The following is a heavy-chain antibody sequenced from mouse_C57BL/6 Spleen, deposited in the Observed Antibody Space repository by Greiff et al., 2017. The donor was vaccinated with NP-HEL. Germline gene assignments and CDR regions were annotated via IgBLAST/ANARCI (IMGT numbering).Heavy chain of an antibody. Sequence: EVKLQESGPVLVKPGASVKMSCKASGYTFTDYYMNWVKQSHGKSLEWIGVINPYNGGTSYNQKFKGKATLTVDKSSSTAYMELNSLTSEDSAVYYGARGENKDYWGQGPTLTVSS. CDR3: ARGENKDY. CDR2: INPYNGGT. V-gene: IGHV1-19*01. CDR1: GYTFTDYY. J-gene: IGHJ2*01. D-gene: IGHD5-2*01.